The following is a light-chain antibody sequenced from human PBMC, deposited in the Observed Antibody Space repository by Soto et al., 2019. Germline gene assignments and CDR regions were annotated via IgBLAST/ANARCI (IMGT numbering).Light chain of an antibody. V-gene: IGKV1-33*01. CDR1: QDISNY. J-gene: IGKJ5*01. CDR3: MQALQTPLSIT. CDR2: DAS. Sequence: DIQMTQSPSSLSASVGDRVTITCQASQDISNYLNWYQQKPGKAPKLLIYDASNLETGVPSRFSGSGSGTDFTLKISRVEAEDVGVYYCMQALQTPLSITFGQGTRLEIK.